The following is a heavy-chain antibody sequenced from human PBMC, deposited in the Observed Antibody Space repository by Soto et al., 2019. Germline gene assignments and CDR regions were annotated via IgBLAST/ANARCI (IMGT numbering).Heavy chain of an antibody. Sequence: QIQLVQSGAEVKKAGASVKVSCKASGYAFNKHGISWVRQAPGQGLEWMGWISTDSDRADYAQKLQGRLTMTPDTSTTTDYMDQRSLRSSDTAIYFCMRDRDCSSFRCLDSFDIWGQGTMVSVSS. CDR2: ISTDSDRA. CDR1: GYAFNKHG. D-gene: IGHD2-2*01. J-gene: IGHJ3*02. V-gene: IGHV1-18*01. CDR3: MRDRDCSSFRCLDSFDI.